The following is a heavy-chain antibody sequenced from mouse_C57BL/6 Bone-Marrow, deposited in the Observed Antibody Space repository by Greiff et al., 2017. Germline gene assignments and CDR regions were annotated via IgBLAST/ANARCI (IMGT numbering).Heavy chain of an antibody. CDR3: TGLDYDYNYYAMDY. Sequence: EVKVEESGGGLVQPGGSMKLSCVASGFTFSNYWMNWVRQSPEKGLEWVAQIRLKSDNYATHYAESVQGRFTISRDDSKSSVYLQMNNLRARNTRIYYCTGLDYDYNYYAMDYWGQGTSVTVSS. J-gene: IGHJ4*01. V-gene: IGHV6-3*01. CDR2: IRLKSDNYAT. D-gene: IGHD2-4*01. CDR1: GFTFSNYW.